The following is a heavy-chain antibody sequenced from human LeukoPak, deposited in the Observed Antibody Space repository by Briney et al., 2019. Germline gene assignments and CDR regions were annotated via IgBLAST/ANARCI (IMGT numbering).Heavy chain of an antibody. CDR1: GFTFSSYS. Sequence: GGSLRLSCAASGFTFSSYSMNWVRQAPGKGLEWVSSISSSSSYIYYADSVKGRFTISRENAKNSLYLQMNSLRAEDTAVYYCARGNKIAAAGHWGQGTLVTVSS. CDR3: ARGNKIAAAGH. D-gene: IGHD6-13*01. CDR2: ISSSSSYI. J-gene: IGHJ4*02. V-gene: IGHV3-21*01.